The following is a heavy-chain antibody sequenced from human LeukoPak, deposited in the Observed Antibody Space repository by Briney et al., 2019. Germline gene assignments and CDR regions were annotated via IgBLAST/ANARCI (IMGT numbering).Heavy chain of an antibody. D-gene: IGHD2-21*02. V-gene: IGHV4-39*01. CDR2: IYYSGST. Sequence: PSETLSLTCSVSNASIISSIYYWGWIRQPPGKGLEWIGSIYYSGSTYYNPSLKSRVTISVDTSKNQFSLKLSSVTAADTAVYYCARHIVVVTARPAYYFDYWGQGTLVTVSS. CDR1: NASIISSIYY. J-gene: IGHJ4*02. CDR3: ARHIVVVTARPAYYFDY.